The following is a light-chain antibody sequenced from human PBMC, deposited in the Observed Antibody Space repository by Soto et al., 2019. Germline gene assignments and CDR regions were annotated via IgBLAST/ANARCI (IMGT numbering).Light chain of an antibody. CDR3: QQYDNLPIT. CDR1: HDISKY. V-gene: IGKV1-33*01. Sequence: DIQMTHSPSSLSSSVGDRVTITCQASHDISKYVIWYQQKPGRAPKLLIFDASVLEVGVPSRFSGSGWGTHFTLTISSLKPEDIGTYYCQQYDNLPITFGQGTRLDSK. CDR2: DAS. J-gene: IGKJ5*01.